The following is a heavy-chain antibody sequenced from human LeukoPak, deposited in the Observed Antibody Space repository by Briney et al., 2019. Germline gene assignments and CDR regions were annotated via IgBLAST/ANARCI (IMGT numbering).Heavy chain of an antibody. V-gene: IGHV3-66*02. CDR3: SVSRGNPNYFDY. CDR1: GFTVSSNY. J-gene: IGHJ4*02. D-gene: IGHD1-14*01. CDR2: IYSGGST. Sequence: GGSLRLSCAASGFTVSSNYMSWVRQAPGKGLEWVSVIYSGGSTYYADSVKGRLTISRDNSKNTLYLQMNSLRAEDTAVYYCSVSRGNPNYFDYWGQGTLVTVSS.